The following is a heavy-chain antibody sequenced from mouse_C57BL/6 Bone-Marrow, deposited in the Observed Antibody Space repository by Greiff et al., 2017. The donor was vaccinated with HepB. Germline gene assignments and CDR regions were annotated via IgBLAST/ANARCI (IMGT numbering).Heavy chain of an antibody. J-gene: IGHJ4*01. D-gene: IGHD2-5*01. CDR3: ARIVTFGSYYAMDY. V-gene: IGHV2-6*03. Sequence: VQLQESGPGLVAPSQSLSITCTVSGFSLTSYGVHWVRQPPGKGLEWLVVIWSDGSTTYNSALKSRLSISKDNSKSQVFLKMNSLQTDDTAMYYCARIVTFGSYYAMDYWGQGTSVTVSS. CDR1: GFSLTSYG. CDR2: IWSDGST.